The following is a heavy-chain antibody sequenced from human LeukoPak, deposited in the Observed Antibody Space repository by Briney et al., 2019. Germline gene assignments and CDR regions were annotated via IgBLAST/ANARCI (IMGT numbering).Heavy chain of an antibody. J-gene: IGHJ4*02. Sequence: GGSLRLSCAASGFIFSSYAMTWVRQAPGRGLEWLSTISGSGTTTYYVDSVKGRFTVSRDNSKNTLYLQMSSLRAGDTAVYYCAKAGHYGSGSCYSDYWGRGTLVTVSP. D-gene: IGHD3-10*01. V-gene: IGHV3-23*01. CDR1: GFIFSSYA. CDR2: ISGSGTTT. CDR3: AKAGHYGSGSCYSDY.